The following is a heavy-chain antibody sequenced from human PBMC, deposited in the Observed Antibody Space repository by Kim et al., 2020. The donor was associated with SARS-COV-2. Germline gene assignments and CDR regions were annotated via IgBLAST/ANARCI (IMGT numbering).Heavy chain of an antibody. Sequence: ASVKVSCKASGYTFTSYDINWVRQATGQGLEWMGWMNPNSGNTGYAQKFQGRVTMTRNTSISTAYMELSSLRSEDTAVYYCARGSGSYYKWFRWFDPWGQGTLVTVSS. J-gene: IGHJ5*02. CDR2: MNPNSGNT. V-gene: IGHV1-8*01. D-gene: IGHD3-10*01. CDR1: GYTFTSYD. CDR3: ARGSGSYYKWFRWFDP.